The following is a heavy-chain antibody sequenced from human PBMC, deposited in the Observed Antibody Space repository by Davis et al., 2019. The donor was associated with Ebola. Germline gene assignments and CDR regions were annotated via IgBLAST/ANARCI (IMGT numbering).Heavy chain of an antibody. CDR2: IYYSGST. D-gene: IGHD5-18*01. J-gene: IGHJ3*02. CDR1: GGFVSSGGYS. Sequence: SETLSLTCAVSGGFVSSGGYSWNWIRQPPGKGLEWIGYIYYSGSTNYNPSLKSRVTISVDTSKNQFSLKLSSVTAADTAVYYCARRRGVTDDAFDIWGQGTMVTVSS. CDR3: ARRRGVTDDAFDI. V-gene: IGHV4-61*08.